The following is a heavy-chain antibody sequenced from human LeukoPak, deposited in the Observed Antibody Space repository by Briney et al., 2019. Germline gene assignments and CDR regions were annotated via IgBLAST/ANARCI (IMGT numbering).Heavy chain of an antibody. Sequence: GGSLRLSCAASGVAFSSHSMHWVRQAPGKGLVWVSGISRDGTSTNYADAVKGRFTISRDNAKNTLYLQMNSLRVENTAVYSCARGWYGPDSCGQGTLVTVSS. D-gene: IGHD2-15*01. J-gene: IGHJ5*01. CDR3: ARGWYGPDS. V-gene: IGHV3-74*01. CDR2: ISRDGTST. CDR1: GVAFSSHS.